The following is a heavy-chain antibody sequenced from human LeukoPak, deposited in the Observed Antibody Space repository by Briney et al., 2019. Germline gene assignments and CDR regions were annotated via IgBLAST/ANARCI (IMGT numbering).Heavy chain of an antibody. J-gene: IGHJ6*02. Sequence: GGSLRLSCAASGFTLSSYWMSWVRQAPGKGLEWVANIKQDGSEKYYVDSVKGRFTISRDNAKNSLYLQMNSLRAEDTAVYYCARADIVATIWKSGHYGMDVWGQGTTVTVSS. D-gene: IGHD5-12*01. CDR3: ARADIVATIWKSGHYGMDV. CDR1: GFTLSSYW. V-gene: IGHV3-7*01. CDR2: IKQDGSEK.